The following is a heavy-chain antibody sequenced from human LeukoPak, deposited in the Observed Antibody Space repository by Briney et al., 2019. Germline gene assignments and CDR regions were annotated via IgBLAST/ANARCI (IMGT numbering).Heavy chain of an antibody. CDR1: GFTITNNY. CDR2: IYSGGST. Sequence: GGSLRLSCAASGFTITNNYISWVRQAPGKGLEWVSVIYSGGSTYYGDSEKGRFTMSRDDSKNTLYLQMNSLRVEDTAVYYCARDPYSSGWYRWFDPWGQGTLVTVSS. CDR3: ARDPYSSGWYRWFDP. J-gene: IGHJ5*02. D-gene: IGHD6-19*01. V-gene: IGHV3-66*02.